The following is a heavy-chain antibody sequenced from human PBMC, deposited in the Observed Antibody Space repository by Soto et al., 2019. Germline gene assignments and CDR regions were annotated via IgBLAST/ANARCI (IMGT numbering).Heavy chain of an antibody. Sequence: EVQLVESGGGLVQPGGSLRLSCAASGFTFSSYWMSWVRQAPGKGLEWVANIKQDGSEKYYVDSVKGRFTISRDNAKNSLYLQMNSLRAEDTAVYYCARGSYYGTYYYYGMDVWGQGTTVTVSS. CDR1: GFTFSSYW. CDR2: IKQDGSEK. V-gene: IGHV3-7*01. CDR3: ARGSYYGTYYYYGMDV. J-gene: IGHJ6*02. D-gene: IGHD3-22*01.